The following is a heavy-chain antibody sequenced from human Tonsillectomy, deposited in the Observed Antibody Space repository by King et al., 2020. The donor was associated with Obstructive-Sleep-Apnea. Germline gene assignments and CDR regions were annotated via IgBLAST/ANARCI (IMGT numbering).Heavy chain of an antibody. J-gene: IGHJ4*02. D-gene: IGHD3-10*01. CDR3: ARGGRLIRGGNYFDY. V-gene: IGHV3-30*04. CDR2: ISYDGSNK. CDR1: GFTFNSYA. Sequence: VQLVESGGGVVQPGRSLRLSCAASGFTFNSYAMHWVRQAPGKGLEWVAVISYDGSNKYYADSVKGRFTVSRDNSKNTLFLQLNSLRADDTAVYFGARGGRLIRGGNYFDYWGQGTLVTVSS.